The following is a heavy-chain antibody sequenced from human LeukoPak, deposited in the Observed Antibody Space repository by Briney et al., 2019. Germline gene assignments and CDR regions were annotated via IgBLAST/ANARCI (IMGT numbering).Heavy chain of an antibody. V-gene: IGHV1-69*05. CDR1: GGTFSSYA. Sequence: SVKVSCKASGGTFSSYAISWVRQAPGQGLEWMGGIIPIFGTANYAQKFQGRVTITTDESTSTAYMELSSLRSEDTAVYYCARGVYCSSTSCLSPLLWYFDLWGRGTLVTVPS. CDR2: IIPIFGTA. CDR3: ARGVYCSSTSCLSPLLWYFDL. J-gene: IGHJ2*01. D-gene: IGHD2-2*01.